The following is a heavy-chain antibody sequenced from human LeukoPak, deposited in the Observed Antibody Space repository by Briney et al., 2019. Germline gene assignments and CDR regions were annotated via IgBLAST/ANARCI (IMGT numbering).Heavy chain of an antibody. V-gene: IGHV4-4*07. Sequence: SETLSLTCTVSGGSIISNYWSWIRQSAGTGLEWIGRIYGSGITDYNPSLKSRVTMSLDKSRKQFSLRLTSVTAADTAVYYCARLKFYDSTGYSPGYYMDVWGKGTTVSVFS. CDR3: ARLKFYDSTGYSPGYYMDV. CDR1: GGSIISNY. CDR2: IYGSGIT. J-gene: IGHJ6*03. D-gene: IGHD3-22*01.